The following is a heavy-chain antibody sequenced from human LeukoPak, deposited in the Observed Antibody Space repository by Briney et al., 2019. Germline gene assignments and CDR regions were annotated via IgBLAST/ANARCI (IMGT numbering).Heavy chain of an antibody. V-gene: IGHV3-30*04. CDR3: ARAALPTVATRGNWFDP. Sequence: GGSLRLSCAASGLTFSSYAMHWVRQAPGKGGEGGAVISYDGSNKYYADSVKGGFTISRDNSKNTLYMQKNSLRAEGTAVYYCARAALPTVATRGNWFDPWGQGTLVTVSS. CDR2: ISYDGSNK. J-gene: IGHJ5*02. CDR1: GLTFSSYA. D-gene: IGHD4-23*01.